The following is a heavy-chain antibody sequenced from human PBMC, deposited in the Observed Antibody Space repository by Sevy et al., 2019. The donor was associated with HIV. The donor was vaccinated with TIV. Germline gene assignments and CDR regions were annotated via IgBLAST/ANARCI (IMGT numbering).Heavy chain of an antibody. CDR2: IKSNTDGGTT. CDR1: GFSFSDAW. J-gene: IGHJ1*01. D-gene: IGHD3-9*01. V-gene: IGHV3-15*01. Sequence: GGSLRLSCAASGFSFSDAWMRWVRQAPGEGLEWVGRIKSNTDGGTTEYATPVKEGVTISRDASKNTVYPQLNSLNPEDTAVYYCTTDAALTRWNALQYWGQGTLVTVSS. CDR3: TTDAALTRWNALQY.